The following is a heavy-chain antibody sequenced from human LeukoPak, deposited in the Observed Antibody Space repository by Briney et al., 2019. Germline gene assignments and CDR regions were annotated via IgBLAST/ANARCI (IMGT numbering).Heavy chain of an antibody. Sequence: PSETLSLTCTVSGGSISSSSYYWGWIRQPPGKGLEWIGSIYYSGSTYYNPSLKSRVTISVDTSKNQFSLKLSSVTAADTAVYYCRYYDSKQRNAFDIWGQGTMVTVSS. D-gene: IGHD3-22*01. V-gene: IGHV4-39*01. J-gene: IGHJ3*02. CDR3: RYYDSKQRNAFDI. CDR2: IYYSGST. CDR1: GGSISSSSYY.